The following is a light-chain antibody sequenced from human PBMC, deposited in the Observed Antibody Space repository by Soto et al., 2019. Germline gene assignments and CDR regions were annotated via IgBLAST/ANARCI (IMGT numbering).Light chain of an antibody. J-gene: IGLJ2*01. CDR3: QSYDSSLRSVL. CDR1: SSNIGAGYD. V-gene: IGLV1-40*01. Sequence: QSVLTQPPSVSGAPGQRVTISCTGSSSNIGAGYDVHWYQQLPGTAPKLLIYGNSNRPSGVPDRFSGSKSGTSASLAITGLQDEDEADYYCQSYDSSLRSVLFGGGTKLTVL. CDR2: GNS.